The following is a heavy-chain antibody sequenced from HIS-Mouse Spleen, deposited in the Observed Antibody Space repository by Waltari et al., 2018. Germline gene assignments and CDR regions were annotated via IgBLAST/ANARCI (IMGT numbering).Heavy chain of an antibody. CDR2: TYYRSKWYN. CDR1: GDSVPSNTAA. V-gene: IGHV6-1*01. Sequence: QVQLQQSGPGLVKLSQTLSLTCAISGDSVPSNTAARTCIRPSPSRGLEWLGRTYYRSKWYNDYAVSVKSRITINPDTSKNQFSLQLNSVTPEDTAVYYCARDGTMVRGVKVFDYWGQGTLVTVSS. CDR3: ARDGTMVRGVKVFDY. J-gene: IGHJ4*02. D-gene: IGHD3-10*01.